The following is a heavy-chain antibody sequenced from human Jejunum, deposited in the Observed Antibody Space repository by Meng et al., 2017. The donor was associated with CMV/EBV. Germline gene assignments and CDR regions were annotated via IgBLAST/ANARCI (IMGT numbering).Heavy chain of an antibody. CDR3: ARIYNWNNFFFYAMDF. D-gene: IGHD1/OR15-1a*01. CDR2: ITTNNGDK. CDR1: TFTRFG. Sequence: TFTRFGITWVRQAPGPGLEWVGWITTNNGDKQYGQNFQGRVIMTTDTSTRTAYMELRSLRSDDTAVYYCARIYNWNNFFFYAMDFWGQGTTVTVSS. V-gene: IGHV1-18*01. J-gene: IGHJ6*02.